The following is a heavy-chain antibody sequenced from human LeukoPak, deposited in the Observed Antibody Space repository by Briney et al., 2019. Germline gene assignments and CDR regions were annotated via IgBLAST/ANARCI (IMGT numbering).Heavy chain of an antibody. CDR1: GYTFTSYG. CDR2: ISAYNGNT. D-gene: IGHD2-2*01. CDR3: ARHEEDIVVVPAAIFLDP. Sequence: GASVKASCKASGYTFTSYGISWVRQAPGQGLEWMGWISAYNGNTNYAQKLQGRVTMTTDTSTSTAYMELRSLRSDDTAVYYCARHEEDIVVVPAAIFLDPWGQGTLVTVSS. V-gene: IGHV1-18*04. J-gene: IGHJ5*02.